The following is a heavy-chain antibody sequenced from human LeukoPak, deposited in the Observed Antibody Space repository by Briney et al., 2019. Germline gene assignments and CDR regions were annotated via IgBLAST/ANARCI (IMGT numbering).Heavy chain of an antibody. CDR3: ARGRYYGPVDY. CDR2: INHSGST. Sequence: SETLSHTCAVYGGSLSGYYWSWIPQPPGKGLEWIGEINHSGSTNYNPSLKSRVTISVDTSKNQFSLKLRSVTAADTAVYYCARGRYYGPVDYWGQGTLVTVSS. CDR1: GGSLSGYY. D-gene: IGHD3-10*01. V-gene: IGHV4-34*01. J-gene: IGHJ4*02.